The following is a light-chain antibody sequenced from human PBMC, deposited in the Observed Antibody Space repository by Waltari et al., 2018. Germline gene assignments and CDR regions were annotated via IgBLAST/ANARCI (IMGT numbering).Light chain of an antibody. V-gene: IGLV1-44*01. CDR2: NND. CDR3: AAWDDSLNGPV. Sequence: QSVLTQPPSASGTPGQRVTISCSGGRFHIGSNPVNLYRQFPGTAPNLLIYNNDQRPPGVPDRFSGSKSGTSASLAISGLQSEHEADYYCAAWDDSLNGPVFGGGTKLTVL. J-gene: IGLJ3*02. CDR1: RFHIGSNP.